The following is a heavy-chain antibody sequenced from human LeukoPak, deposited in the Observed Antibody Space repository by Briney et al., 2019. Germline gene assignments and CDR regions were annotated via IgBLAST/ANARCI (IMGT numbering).Heavy chain of an antibody. CDR1: GFTFSSYE. V-gene: IGHV3-48*03. J-gene: IGHJ4*02. D-gene: IGHD3-9*01. Sequence: GGSLRLSCAASGFTFSSYEMNWVRQAPGKGLEWVSYISSSGSTIYYADSVKGRFTISRDNAKNSLYLQMNSLGAEDTAVYYCARGYFDWLLDPFDYWGQGTLVTVSS. CDR3: ARGYFDWLLDPFDY. CDR2: ISSSGSTI.